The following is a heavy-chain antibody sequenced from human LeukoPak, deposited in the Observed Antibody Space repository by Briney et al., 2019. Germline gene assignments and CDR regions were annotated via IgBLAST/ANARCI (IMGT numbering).Heavy chain of an antibody. CDR2: ISWNSGNI. Sequence: PGRSLRLSCAASGFPFHDYDMHWVRQVPGKGLEWVSGISWNSGNINYAASVKGRFSISRDNAKNSLYLQMNSLRAEDSALYYCAADSSSWYPVDFDYWGQGTLVTVSS. CDR3: AADSSSWYPVDFDY. J-gene: IGHJ4*02. CDR1: GFPFHDYD. V-gene: IGHV3-9*01. D-gene: IGHD6-13*01.